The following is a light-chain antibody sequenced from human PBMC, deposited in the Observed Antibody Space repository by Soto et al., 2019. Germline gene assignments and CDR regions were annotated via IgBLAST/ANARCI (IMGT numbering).Light chain of an antibody. CDR2: EVR. CDR3: ISYRGSDTSYV. CDR1: SSDIGSYNY. J-gene: IGLJ1*01. Sequence: QPVLTQSASVSGNPGQPITISCTGTSSDIGSYNYVAWYQQFPGKTPKLIIYEVRNRPSGVSFRFSGSKSGNTASLTISGLQAEDEADYYCISYRGSDTSYVFGTGTKVTVL. V-gene: IGLV2-14*01.